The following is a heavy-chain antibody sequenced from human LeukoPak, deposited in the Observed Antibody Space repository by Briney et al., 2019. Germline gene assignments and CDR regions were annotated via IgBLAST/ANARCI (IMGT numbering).Heavy chain of an antibody. CDR1: GFTFSSYS. CDR3: ARERVPVAIDY. D-gene: IGHD2-2*01. V-gene: IGHV3-21*04. J-gene: IGHJ4*02. Sequence: GGSLRLSCAASGFTFSSYSMNWVRQAPGKGLEWVSSISSSSSYIYYADSVKGRFTISRDNAKNSLYLQMNSLRAEDTAVYYCARERVPVAIDYWGQGTLVTVSS. CDR2: ISSSSSYI.